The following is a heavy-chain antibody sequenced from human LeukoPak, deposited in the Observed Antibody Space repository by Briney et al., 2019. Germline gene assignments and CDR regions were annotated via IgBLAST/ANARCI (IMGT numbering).Heavy chain of an antibody. Sequence: PGGSLRLSCQASGFTFYMYAMSWVRQAPGKGLEWVSVIYSGGSTYYADSVKGRFTISRDNSKNTLYLQMNSLRAEDTAVYYCARGILTGYSHTDYWGQGTLVTVSS. CDR3: ARGILTGYSHTDY. J-gene: IGHJ4*02. CDR2: IYSGGST. CDR1: GFTFYMYA. D-gene: IGHD3-9*01. V-gene: IGHV3-53*01.